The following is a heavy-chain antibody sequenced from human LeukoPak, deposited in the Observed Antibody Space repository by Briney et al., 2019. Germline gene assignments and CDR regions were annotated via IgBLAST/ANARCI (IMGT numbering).Heavy chain of an antibody. Sequence: QPGGSLRLSCVASGFPFSTYAMNWVRQAPGKGLEWVSAITDSGDTTYYGDSMKGRFTVSRDNSKNTLFLQMRSLRAEDTALYYCTRREKIGSSTYGFDYWGQGALVTVSS. J-gene: IGHJ4*02. CDR2: ITDSGDTT. D-gene: IGHD2-8*01. CDR3: TRREKIGSSTYGFDY. CDR1: GFPFSTYA. V-gene: IGHV3-23*01.